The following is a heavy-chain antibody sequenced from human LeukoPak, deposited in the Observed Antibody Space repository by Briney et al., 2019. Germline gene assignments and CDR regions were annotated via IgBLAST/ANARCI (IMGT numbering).Heavy chain of an antibody. CDR2: ISSSGSTI. D-gene: IGHD3-22*01. CDR1: GFTFSDYY. V-gene: IGHV3-11*04. Sequence: GGSLRLSCAASGFTFSDYYMSWIRQAPGKGLEWVSYISSSGSTIYYADSVKGRFTISRDNAKNSLYLQMNSLRAEDTAVYYCAREYGVGDSSGYYSRGYYYYYMDVWGKGTTVTVSS. J-gene: IGHJ6*03. CDR3: AREYGVGDSSGYYSRGYYYYYMDV.